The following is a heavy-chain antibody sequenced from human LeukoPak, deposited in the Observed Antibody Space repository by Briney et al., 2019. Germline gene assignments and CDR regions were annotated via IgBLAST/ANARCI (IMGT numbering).Heavy chain of an antibody. D-gene: IGHD4-11*01. J-gene: IGHJ4*02. CDR3: ARDMTTVLDFDY. Sequence: SVKGRFSISRDNSKNTLFLQMNSLRVEDTAVYYCARDMTTVLDFDYWGQGTPVTVAS. V-gene: IGHV3-30*14.